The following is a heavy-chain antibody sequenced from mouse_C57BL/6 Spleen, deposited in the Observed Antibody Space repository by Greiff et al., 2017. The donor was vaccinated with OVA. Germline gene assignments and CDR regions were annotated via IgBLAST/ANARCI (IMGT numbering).Heavy chain of an antibody. CDR1: GYTFTDYE. V-gene: IGHV1-15*01. CDR2: IDPETGGT. CDR3: TRRTGFAY. Sequence: VQLQQSGAELVRPGASVTLSCKASGYTFTDYEMHWVKQTPVHGLEWIGAIDPETGGTAYNQKFKGKAILTADKSSSTAYMELRSLTSEDSAVYYGTRRTGFAYWGQGALVTVSA. J-gene: IGHJ3*01.